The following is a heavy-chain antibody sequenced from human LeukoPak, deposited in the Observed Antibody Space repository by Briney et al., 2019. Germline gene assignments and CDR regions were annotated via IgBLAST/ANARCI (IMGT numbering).Heavy chain of an antibody. V-gene: IGHV3-48*03. Sequence: PGGSLRLSCAASGFTLSSYEMNWVRQAAGKGLEWVSYISSSGTTIFYADAVKGRFTISRDNAKNSLYMQMNSLRAEDTAVYYCARDDVDSKDGYKKSGDDWGQGTLVTVSS. CDR2: ISSSGTTI. CDR3: ARDDVDSKDGYKKSGDD. CDR1: GFTLSSYE. D-gene: IGHD5-24*01. J-gene: IGHJ4*02.